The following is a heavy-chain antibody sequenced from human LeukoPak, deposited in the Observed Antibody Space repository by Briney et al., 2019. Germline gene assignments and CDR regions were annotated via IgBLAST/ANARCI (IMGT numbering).Heavy chain of an antibody. V-gene: IGHV4-59*01. CDR1: GGSISSYY. J-gene: IGHJ6*03. CDR3: ARADSSGWSASGDYYYYMDV. D-gene: IGHD6-19*01. Sequence: PSETLSLTCTVSGGSISSYYWSWIRKPPGMGLEWIGYIYYSGSTNYNPSLKSRVTISVDTSKNQFSLKLSSVTAADTAVYYCARADSSGWSASGDYYYYMDVWGKGTTVTVSS. CDR2: IYYSGST.